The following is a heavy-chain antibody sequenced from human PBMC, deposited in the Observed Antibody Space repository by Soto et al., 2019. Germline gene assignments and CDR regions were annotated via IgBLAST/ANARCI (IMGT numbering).Heavy chain of an antibody. J-gene: IGHJ4*02. CDR1: GFTFNNFG. CDR2: ISYDGSNK. D-gene: IGHD5-12*01. Sequence: VGSLRLSCAASGFTFNNFGIHWVRQAPGKGLEWVAVISYDGSNKYYADSVKGRFAISRDNSKNTLYLQMNSLRAEDTAVYYCAKGGIVATIWNYFDSWGQGTLVTVSS. CDR3: AKGGIVATIWNYFDS. V-gene: IGHV3-30*18.